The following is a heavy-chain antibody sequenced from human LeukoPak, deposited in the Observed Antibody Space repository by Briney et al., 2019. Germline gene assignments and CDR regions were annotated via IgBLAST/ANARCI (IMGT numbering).Heavy chain of an antibody. CDR3: ARSTKNRAAPYYYYYYMDV. D-gene: IGHD2-8*01. Sequence: PSETLSLTCTVSGGSLSSYYWSWIRQPPGKGLEWIGFISYSGSTNYNPPLKSRVTISVDTSKNQFSLRLSSVTAADTAVYYCARSTKNRAAPYYYYYYMDVWGKGTTVTIFS. CDR2: ISYSGST. V-gene: IGHV4-59*01. CDR1: GGSLSSYY. J-gene: IGHJ6*03.